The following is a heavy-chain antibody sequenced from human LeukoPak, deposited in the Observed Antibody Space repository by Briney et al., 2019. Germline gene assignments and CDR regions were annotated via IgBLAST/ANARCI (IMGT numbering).Heavy chain of an antibody. CDR1: GGSFSGYY. CDR2: INHSGST. Sequence: PSETLSLTCAVYGGSFSGYYWSWIRQPPGKGLEWIGEINHSGSTNYNPSLKSRVTISVDTSKNQFSLKLSSVTAADTAVYYCARGLSGSYRPQDYWGQGTLVTVSS. J-gene: IGHJ4*02. D-gene: IGHD1-26*01. CDR3: ARGLSGSYRPQDY. V-gene: IGHV4-34*01.